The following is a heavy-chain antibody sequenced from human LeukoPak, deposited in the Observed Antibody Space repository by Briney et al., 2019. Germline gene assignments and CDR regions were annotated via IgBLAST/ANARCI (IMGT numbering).Heavy chain of an antibody. J-gene: IGHJ5*02. CDR2: SRNKANSYTT. Sequence: SGGSLRLSCAASGFTFSDHYMDWVRQAPGRGLEWVGRSRNKANSYTTEYAASVKGRFTISRDESKNSLFLQMNSLNTDDTAVYFCARGFCTGGPCYTFDPWGQGTLVTVSS. D-gene: IGHD2-8*02. CDR1: GFTFSDHY. CDR3: ARGFCTGGPCYTFDP. V-gene: IGHV3-72*01.